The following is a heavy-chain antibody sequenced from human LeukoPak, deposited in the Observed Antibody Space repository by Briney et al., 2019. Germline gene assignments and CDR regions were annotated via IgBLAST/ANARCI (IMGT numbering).Heavy chain of an antibody. D-gene: IGHD6-19*01. V-gene: IGHV3-7*01. CDR1: GFTFSSYW. J-gene: IGHJ4*02. CDR3: ASEVRLVPDY. CDR2: IKQDGSEK. Sequence: GGSLRLSCAASGFTFSSYWRSWVRQAPGKGLEWVANIKQDGSEKYYVDSVKGRFTISRDNAKNSLYLQMNSLRAEDTAVYYCASEVRLVPDYWGQGTLVTVSS.